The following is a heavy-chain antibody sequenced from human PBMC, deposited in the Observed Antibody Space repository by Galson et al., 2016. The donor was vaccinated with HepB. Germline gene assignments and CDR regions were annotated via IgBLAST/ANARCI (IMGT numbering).Heavy chain of an antibody. CDR3: AKGRGAGYNGREWNFDY. CDR2: ISPSGDTT. D-gene: IGHD5-12*01. CDR1: GFSFSTYA. J-gene: IGHJ4*02. Sequence: SLRLSCAACGFSFSTYAMTWVRQAPEKGLEWVSTISPSGDTTSYADSVKGRFTISRDNSENTLYLQMNSLRAEDTAIYYCAKGRGAGYNGREWNFDYWGQGSLVTVSS. V-gene: IGHV3-23*01.